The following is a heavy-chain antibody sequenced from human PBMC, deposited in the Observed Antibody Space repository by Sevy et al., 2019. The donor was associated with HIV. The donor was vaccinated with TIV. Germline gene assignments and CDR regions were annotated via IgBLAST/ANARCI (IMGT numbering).Heavy chain of an antibody. D-gene: IGHD3-22*01. V-gene: IGHV1-8*01. CDR1: GYTFTSYD. CDR3: ARHRDYYDSSGYGTFDP. J-gene: IGHJ5*02. Sequence: ASVKVSCKASGYTFTSYDINWVRQASGQGLEWMGWMNPNTGNTGYAQKFQGRVTMTRNTYISTAYMELSSLRSEDTAVYYCARHRDYYDSSGYGTFDPWGQGTLVTVSS. CDR2: MNPNTGNT.